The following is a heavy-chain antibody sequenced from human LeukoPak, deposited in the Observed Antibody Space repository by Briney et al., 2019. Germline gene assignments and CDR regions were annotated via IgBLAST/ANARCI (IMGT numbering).Heavy chain of an antibody. D-gene: IGHD2-2*01. V-gene: IGHV3-48*03. Sequence: GGSLRLSCVASEFTFSSYEMNWVRQAPGKGLEWVSYISSSGGTIYYADSVKGRFTISRDNAKNSLFLQMNSLRAEDTAVYYCARTFCSTTSCYLPPFDYWGQGALVTVSS. CDR1: EFTFSSYE. CDR3: ARTFCSTTSCYLPPFDY. CDR2: ISSSGGTI. J-gene: IGHJ4*02.